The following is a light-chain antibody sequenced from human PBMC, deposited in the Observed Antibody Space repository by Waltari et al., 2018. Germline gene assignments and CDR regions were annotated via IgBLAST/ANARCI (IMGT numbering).Light chain of an antibody. CDR1: QSIDSW. V-gene: IGKV1-5*03. Sequence: DIQMTQSPSTLSASVGDRVTITCRASQSIDSWLAWYQQKPGKVPNLLIYKASILHSGVPSRFSGRGSGTEFTLTISSLQPDDFAAYYCQQYHSSSRTFGQGTNVEMK. J-gene: IGKJ1*01. CDR3: QQYHSSSRT. CDR2: KAS.